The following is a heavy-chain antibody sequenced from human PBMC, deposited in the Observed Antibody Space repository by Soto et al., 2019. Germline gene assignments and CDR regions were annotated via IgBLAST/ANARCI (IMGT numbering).Heavy chain of an antibody. V-gene: IGHV3-30*18. CDR3: AKDRNSDHNSGWPQGH. CDR1: GFTFSGYG. D-gene: IGHD6-19*01. J-gene: IGHJ4*02. CDR2: ISNDAHTK. Sequence: QVQLVESGGGVVEPGRYVRLSCAASGFTFSGYGMHWVRQAPGKGLDWVAAISNDAHTKHYADSVKGRFTISRDNSKNTLDLQMDSLRPEDTAVYYCAKDRNSDHNSGWPQGHWGQGTLVAVSS.